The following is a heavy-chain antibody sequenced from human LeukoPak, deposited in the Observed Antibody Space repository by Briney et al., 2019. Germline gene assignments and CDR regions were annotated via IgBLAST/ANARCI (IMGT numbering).Heavy chain of an antibody. J-gene: IGHJ4*02. D-gene: IGHD3-9*01. CDR2: ISGSGGST. CDR3: AKALRYFDWLSDY. Sequence: GGSLRLSCAASGFTFSSYAMSWVRQAPGKGLEWVSAISGSGGSTYYADSVKGRLTISRDNSKNTLYLQMNSLRAEGTAVYYCAKALRYFDWLSDYWGQGTLVTVSS. V-gene: IGHV3-23*01. CDR1: GFTFSSYA.